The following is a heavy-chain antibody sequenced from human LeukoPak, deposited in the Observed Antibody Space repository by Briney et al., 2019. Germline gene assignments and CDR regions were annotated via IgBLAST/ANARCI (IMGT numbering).Heavy chain of an antibody. Sequence: GASMKVSCKTSGYTFSDYYMHWVRQAPGQGLEWMGRIIPILGIANYAQKFQGRVTITADKSTSTAYMELSSLRSEDTAVYYCASSGGIDYWGQGTLVTVSS. CDR1: GYTFSDYY. V-gene: IGHV1-69*02. D-gene: IGHD3-16*01. CDR3: ASSGGIDY. J-gene: IGHJ4*02. CDR2: IIPILGIA.